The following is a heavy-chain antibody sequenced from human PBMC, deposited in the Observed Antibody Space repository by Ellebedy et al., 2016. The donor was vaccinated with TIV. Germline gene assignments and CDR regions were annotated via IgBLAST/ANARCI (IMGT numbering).Heavy chain of an antibody. V-gene: IGHV3-30-3*01. CDR1: GFTFSSYA. Sequence: GESLKISXAASGFTFSSYAMHWVRQAPGKGLEWVAVISYDGSNKYYADSVKGRFTISRDNSKNSLYLQMNSLRAEDTAVYYCAAGRQWRAYYYGMDVWGQGTTVTVSS. J-gene: IGHJ6*02. CDR3: AAGRQWRAYYYGMDV. D-gene: IGHD6-19*01. CDR2: ISYDGSNK.